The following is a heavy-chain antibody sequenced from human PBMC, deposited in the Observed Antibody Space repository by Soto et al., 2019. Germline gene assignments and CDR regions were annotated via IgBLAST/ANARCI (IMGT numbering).Heavy chain of an antibody. V-gene: IGHV1-69*01. D-gene: IGHD6-13*01. Sequence: QVQLVQSGAEVKKPGSSVKLSCKTSGGTFRNYAINWVRQAPGQGLEWMGGSITVFGTANYAQTFQGRFTITADESTSTAYKELSSLSSEDTAVYYCAIPLPKQQLVRGAFDHWGQGTLVTVAS. CDR1: GGTFRNYA. CDR3: AIPLPKQQLVRGAFDH. J-gene: IGHJ4*02. CDR2: SITVFGTA.